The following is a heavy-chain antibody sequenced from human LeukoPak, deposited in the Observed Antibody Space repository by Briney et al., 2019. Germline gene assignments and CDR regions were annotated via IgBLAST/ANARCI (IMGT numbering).Heavy chain of an antibody. J-gene: IGHJ4*02. CDR1: GYNFTNYW. CDR3: ARWLGGNWYDY. CDR2: IDPSDSYT. D-gene: IGHD4-23*01. V-gene: IGHV5-10-1*01. Sequence: GESLKISCKGSGYNFTNYWISWVRQMSGKGLEWMGRIDPSDSYTKYSPSFQGHVTISTDMSITTAYLQWSSLKASDTAMYYCARWLGGNWYDYWGQGTLVTVSS.